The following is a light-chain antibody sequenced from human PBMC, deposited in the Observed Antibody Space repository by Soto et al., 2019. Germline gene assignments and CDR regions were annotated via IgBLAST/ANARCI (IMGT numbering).Light chain of an antibody. CDR2: GAS. Sequence: EIVLTQAPGTLSLSPGERATLSCRASQSVTNNYLAWYQQKPGQAPRLLIYGASSRATGIPDEFSGSGSGTDFTLIISRLEPEDFAVYYCQQYAESPITFGPGAKVDI. CDR1: QSVTNNY. CDR3: QQYAESPIT. J-gene: IGKJ3*01. V-gene: IGKV3-20*01.